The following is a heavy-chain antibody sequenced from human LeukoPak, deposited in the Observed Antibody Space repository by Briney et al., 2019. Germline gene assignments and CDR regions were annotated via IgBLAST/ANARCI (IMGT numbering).Heavy chain of an antibody. V-gene: IGHV1-69*13. CDR2: IIPIFDTT. Sequence: ASVKVSCKASGGTFTSYAFIWVRQAPGQGLEWMGGIIPIFDTTNYAQKFQGRVTIAADDSTSTVYMDLSSLRSEDTAVYYCGKADVTLIRGGGYYYGLDVWGKGTTVTVSS. CDR3: GKADVTLIRGGGYYYGLDV. CDR1: GGTFTSYA. D-gene: IGHD3-10*01. J-gene: IGHJ6*04.